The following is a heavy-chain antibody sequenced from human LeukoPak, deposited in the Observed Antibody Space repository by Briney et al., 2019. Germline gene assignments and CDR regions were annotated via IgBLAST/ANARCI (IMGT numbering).Heavy chain of an antibody. CDR2: ISWNSGSI. CDR3: AKAKDILTGRYYYGMDV. J-gene: IGHJ6*02. D-gene: IGHD3-9*01. CDR1: GFTFDDYA. Sequence: PGGSLRLSCAASGFTFDDYAMHWVRQAPGKGLEWVSGISWNSGSIGYADSVKGRFTISRDNAKNSLYLQMNSLRAEDTALYYCAKAKDILTGRYYYGMDVWGQGTTVTVSS. V-gene: IGHV3-9*01.